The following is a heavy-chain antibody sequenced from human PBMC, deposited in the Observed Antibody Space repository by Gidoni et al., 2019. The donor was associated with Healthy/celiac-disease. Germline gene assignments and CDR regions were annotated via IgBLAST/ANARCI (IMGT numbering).Heavy chain of an antibody. D-gene: IGHD6-13*01. CDR3: ASSPHGTYYYYMDV. Sequence: QVQLQESGPGLVKPSQTLSLTCTFSGGSISSGGYYWSWIRQHPGKGLEWIGYIYYSGSTYYNPSLKSRVTISVDTSKNQFSLKLSSVTAADTAVYYCASSPHGTYYYYMDVWGKGTTVTVSS. CDR2: IYYSGST. CDR1: GGSISSGGYY. V-gene: IGHV4-31*03. J-gene: IGHJ6*03.